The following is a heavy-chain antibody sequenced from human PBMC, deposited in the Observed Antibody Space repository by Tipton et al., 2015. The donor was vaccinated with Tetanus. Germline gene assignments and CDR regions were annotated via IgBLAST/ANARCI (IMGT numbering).Heavy chain of an antibody. V-gene: IGHV3-9*01. Sequence: SLRLSCAASGFTFDDYAMHWVRQAPGKGLEWVSGISWNSGSIGYADSVKGRFTISRDYAKNSLHLQMNSLRAEDTALHYCAKDRRFLGHITVIHGSSYYWGPGTLVPVSS. CDR2: ISWNSGSI. D-gene: IGHD3-22*01. CDR1: GFTFDDYA. J-gene: IGHJ4*02. CDR3: AKDRRFLGHITVIHGSSYY.